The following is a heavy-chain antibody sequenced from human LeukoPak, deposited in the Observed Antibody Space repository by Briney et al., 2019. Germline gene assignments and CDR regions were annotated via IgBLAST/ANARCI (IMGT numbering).Heavy chain of an antibody. Sequence: GWSLSLSCAASGFTFSSYALPWVRQAPGKGLEGVAVIPYDGSNKYYADSVKGRFTISRDNSKNTLYLQMNSLRAEDTAVYYCARESRYDFWSGYLDYWGQETLVTVSS. V-gene: IGHV3-30*04. D-gene: IGHD3-3*01. CDR3: ARESRYDFWSGYLDY. CDR1: GFTFSSYA. CDR2: IPYDGSNK. J-gene: IGHJ4*02.